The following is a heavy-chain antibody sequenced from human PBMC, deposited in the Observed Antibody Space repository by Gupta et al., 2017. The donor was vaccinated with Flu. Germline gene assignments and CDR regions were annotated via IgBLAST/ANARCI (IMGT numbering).Heavy chain of an antibody. V-gene: IGHV1-46*03. Sequence: AQTFLDRVTMTRDTSTSTVYMELSSLRSEDTAVYYCARDGESATTHAFDIWGQGTMLTVSS. CDR3: ARDGESATTHAFDI. D-gene: IGHD3-10*01. J-gene: IGHJ3*02.